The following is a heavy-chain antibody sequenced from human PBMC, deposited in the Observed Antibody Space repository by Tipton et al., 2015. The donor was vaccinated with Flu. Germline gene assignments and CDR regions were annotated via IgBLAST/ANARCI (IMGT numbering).Heavy chain of an antibody. CDR3: GGVDIVLVPAGSKENWFDP. CDR1: GGSISSVTYY. CDR2: IYYSGNT. V-gene: IGHV4-39*07. Sequence: LRLSCTVSGGSISSVTYYWGWTRQSPGKGREWIGNIYYSGNTYYNPSRKSRVTMSVDTSKNQMSRRLNSVTAADTAVYYCGGVDIVLVPAGSKENWFDPWGQGILVAVSS. D-gene: IGHD2-8*02. J-gene: IGHJ5*02.